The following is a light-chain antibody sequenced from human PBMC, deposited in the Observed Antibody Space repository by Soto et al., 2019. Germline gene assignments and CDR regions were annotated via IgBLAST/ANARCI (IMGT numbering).Light chain of an antibody. Sequence: QSALTQPASVSGSPGQSITISCTGTSSDVGAYKFVSWYQQHPDKAPKLIIYEVSNRPSGVSHRFSGSKSGHTASLTISGLQAQDEADYYCMSYTTSRTWVFGGGTK. V-gene: IGLV2-14*01. CDR3: MSYTTSRTWV. CDR1: SSDVGAYKF. CDR2: EVS. J-gene: IGLJ3*02.